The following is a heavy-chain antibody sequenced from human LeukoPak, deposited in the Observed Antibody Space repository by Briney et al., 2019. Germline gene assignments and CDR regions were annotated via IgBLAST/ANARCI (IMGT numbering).Heavy chain of an antibody. D-gene: IGHD4-17*01. CDR1: GGSISSSSYY. CDR3: ARAEYGDYRRGYYYMDV. CDR2: IYYSGST. J-gene: IGHJ6*03. V-gene: IGHV4-39*07. Sequence: PSETLSLTCTVSGGSISSSSYYWGWIRQPPGKGLEWIGSIYYSGSTYYNPSLKSRVTISVDTSKNQFSLKLSSVTAADTAVYYCARAEYGDYRRGYYYMDVWGKGTTVTVSS.